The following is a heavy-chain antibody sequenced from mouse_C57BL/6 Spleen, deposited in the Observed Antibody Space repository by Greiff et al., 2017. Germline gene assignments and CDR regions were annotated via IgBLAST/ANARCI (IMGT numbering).Heavy chain of an antibody. J-gene: IGHJ4*01. Sequence: VQLQQSGGGLVKPGGSLKLSCAASGFTFSDYGMHWVRQAPEKGLEWVAYISSGSSTIYYADTVKGRFTISRDNAKDTLFLQMTSLRSEDTAMYYCARPYSNYYAMDYWGQGTSVTVSS. V-gene: IGHV5-17*01. CDR1: GFTFSDYG. D-gene: IGHD2-5*01. CDR2: ISSGSSTI. CDR3: ARPYSNYYAMDY.